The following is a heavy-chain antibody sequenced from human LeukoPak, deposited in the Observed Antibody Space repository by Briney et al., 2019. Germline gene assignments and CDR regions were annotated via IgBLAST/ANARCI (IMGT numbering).Heavy chain of an antibody. CDR2: IFYRGTT. D-gene: IGHD3-22*01. CDR3: ARHRSMFYSSGYYLDY. Sequence: SEPLSLTCTVSGDSVTGYYWSWIRQPPGKGLEWIAYIFYRGTTNHNPSLGSRVTVSIDTSNNQFSLMLSSVTATDTAVYYCARHRSMFYSSGYYLDYWGQGTLVTVSS. CDR1: GDSVTGYY. J-gene: IGHJ4*02. V-gene: IGHV4-59*08.